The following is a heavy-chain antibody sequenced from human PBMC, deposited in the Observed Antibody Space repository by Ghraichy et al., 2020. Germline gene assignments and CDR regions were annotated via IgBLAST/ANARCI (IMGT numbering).Heavy chain of an antibody. V-gene: IGHV1-8*01. D-gene: IGHD2-21*01. CDR1: GYTFTSYD. CDR3: ARGLAYCGGDCYSGDFDP. J-gene: IGHJ5*02. CDR2: MNPNSGNT. Sequence: ASVKVSCKASGYTFTSYDINWVRQATGQGLEWMGWMNPNSGNTGYAQKFQGRVTMTRNTSISTAYMELSSLRSEDTAVYYCARGLAYCGGDCYSGDFDPWGQGTLVTVSS.